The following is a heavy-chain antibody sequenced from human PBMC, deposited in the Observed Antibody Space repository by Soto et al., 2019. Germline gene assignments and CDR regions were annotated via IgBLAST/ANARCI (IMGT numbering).Heavy chain of an antibody. Sequence: GGSLRLSCAASGFTFSNYARSWVRQAPGKGLEWVSTINSAGSTFYGDSVKGRFTISRDNSKNTLYLQMNSLRAEDTAVYYCTKRGVYYYDYWDHGALVTVSS. J-gene: IGHJ4*01. V-gene: IGHV3-23*01. CDR2: INSAGST. CDR1: GFTFSNYA. D-gene: IGHD3-3*01. CDR3: TKRGVYYYDY.